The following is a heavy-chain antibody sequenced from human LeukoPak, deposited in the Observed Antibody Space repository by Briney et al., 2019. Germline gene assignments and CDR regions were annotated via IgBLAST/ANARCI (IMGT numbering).Heavy chain of an antibody. CDR3: ANQNSRGAY. CDR2: ISSSGSTR. Sequence: GGSLRLSCAASGFTFRSYGMHWVRQAPGKGLEWVSYISSSGSTRYYADSVKGRFTISRDNSKNTLYLQMNSLRAEDTAVYYCANQNSRGAYWGQGTLVTVSS. D-gene: IGHD2/OR15-2a*01. V-gene: IGHV3-NL1*01. CDR1: GFTFRSYG. J-gene: IGHJ4*02.